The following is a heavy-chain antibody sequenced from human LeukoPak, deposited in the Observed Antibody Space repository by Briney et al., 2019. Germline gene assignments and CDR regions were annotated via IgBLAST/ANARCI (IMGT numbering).Heavy chain of an antibody. CDR3: ARDQEGFDY. V-gene: IGHV1-46*01. CDR2: IYPRDGST. J-gene: IGHJ4*02. Sequence: ASVKVSCKVSGYSFASNYIHWVRQAPGQGLEWMGMIYPRDGSTSYAQRFQDRVTVTRDTSTSTVHMELSGLRSEDTAVYYCARDQEGFDYWGQGTLVTVSS. CDR1: GYSFASNY.